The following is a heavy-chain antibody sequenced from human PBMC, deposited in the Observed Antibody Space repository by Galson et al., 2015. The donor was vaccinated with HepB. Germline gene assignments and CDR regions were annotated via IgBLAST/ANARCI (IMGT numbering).Heavy chain of an antibody. CDR2: ISGRGDSR. CDR3: AKSTDDSSGFHEYYFES. CDR1: GFTFSSFA. V-gene: IGHV3-23*01. Sequence: SLRLSCAASGFTFSSFAMAWVRQTPGKGLEWVSSISGRGDSRYDADSVTGRFSISRDNSKKILYLQMNRLRAEDTALYYCAKSTDDSSGFHEYYFESWGQGTLVTVSS. J-gene: IGHJ4*02. D-gene: IGHD3-22*01.